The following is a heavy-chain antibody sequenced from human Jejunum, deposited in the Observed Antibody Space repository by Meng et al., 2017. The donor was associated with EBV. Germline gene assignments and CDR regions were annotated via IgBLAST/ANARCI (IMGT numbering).Heavy chain of an antibody. CDR1: GGSISNNVW. CDR2: IYHSGLT. Sequence: QGRLQESGPGLVNPSGTLSLTCAVSGGSISNNVWWNWVRQPPGKGLEWIGEIYHSGLTNYNPSLKSRVTISIDTSKRQFSLRLNSMTAADTAVYYCARASSERLLDYWGQGTLVTVSS. V-gene: IGHV4-4*02. CDR3: ARASSERLLDY. D-gene: IGHD1-14*01. J-gene: IGHJ4*02.